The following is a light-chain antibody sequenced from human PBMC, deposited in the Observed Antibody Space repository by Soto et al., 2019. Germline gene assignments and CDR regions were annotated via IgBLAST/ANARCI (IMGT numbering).Light chain of an antibody. Sequence: EIVMTQSPATLSVSPGERATLSCRASQSVRTNLAWYQQKAGQAPRLLIFGASTRATGIPARFSGSASGTEFTLTISSLQSEDVAVYYCQQYNNWPPYTFGRGTKLEIK. CDR1: QSVRTN. CDR2: GAS. CDR3: QQYNNWPPYT. J-gene: IGKJ2*01. V-gene: IGKV3-15*01.